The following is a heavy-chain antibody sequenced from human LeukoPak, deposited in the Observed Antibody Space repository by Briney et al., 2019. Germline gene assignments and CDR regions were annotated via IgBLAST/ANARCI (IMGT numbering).Heavy chain of an antibody. CDR2: IYYSGST. V-gene: IGHV4-39*07. CDR3: ARGRGELLDY. J-gene: IGHJ4*02. D-gene: IGHD1-26*01. Sequence: RASETLSLTCTVSGGSISSSSYYWGWIRQPPGKGLEWIGSIYYSGSTYYNPSLKSRVTISVDTSKNQFSLKLSSVTAADTAVYYCARGRGELLDYWGQGTLVTVSS. CDR1: GGSISSSSYY.